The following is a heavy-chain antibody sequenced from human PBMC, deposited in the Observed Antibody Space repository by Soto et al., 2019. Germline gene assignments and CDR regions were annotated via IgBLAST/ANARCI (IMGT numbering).Heavy chain of an antibody. CDR2: ISGSGGST. CDR3: AKGRGYSYGYFDY. V-gene: IGHV3-23*01. D-gene: IGHD5-18*01. J-gene: IGHJ4*02. CDR1: GFTFSSYA. Sequence: EVQLLESGGGLVQPGGSLRLSCAASGFTFSSYAMSWVRQAPGKGLEWVSAISGSGGSTYYADSVKGRLTISRDNSKNTLYLQMNSLRAEDTAVYYCAKGRGYSYGYFDYWGQGTLVTVSS.